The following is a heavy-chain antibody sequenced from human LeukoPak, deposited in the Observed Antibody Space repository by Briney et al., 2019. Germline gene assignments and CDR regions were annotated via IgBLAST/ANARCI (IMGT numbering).Heavy chain of an antibody. CDR2: IHYRGNT. D-gene: IGHD2-2*01. CDR3: ARSAPRYCSSTSCYGGLLEFDP. Sequence: PSETLSLTCTVSGGSISSSNYYWGWIRQPPGKGLEWIGSIHYRGNTYYNPSLKSPVTISVDTSKNQFSLKLSSVTAADTAVYYCARSAPRYCSSTSCYGGLLEFDPWGQGTLVTVSS. J-gene: IGHJ5*02. CDR1: GGSISSSNYY. V-gene: IGHV4-39*01.